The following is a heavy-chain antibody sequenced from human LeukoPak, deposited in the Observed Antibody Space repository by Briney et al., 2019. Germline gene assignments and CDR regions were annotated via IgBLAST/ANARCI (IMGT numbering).Heavy chain of an antibody. J-gene: IGHJ5*02. V-gene: IGHV4-34*01. CDR1: GGSFSGYY. CDR2: INHSGST. D-gene: IGHD1-1*01. Sequence: SETLSLTCAVYGGSFSGYYWSWIRQPPGKGLEWIGEINHSGSTNYNPSLKSRVTISVDTSKNQFSLKLSSVTAADTAVYYCARAHSMTWKRWFDPWGQGTLVIVPP. CDR3: ARAHSMTWKRWFDP.